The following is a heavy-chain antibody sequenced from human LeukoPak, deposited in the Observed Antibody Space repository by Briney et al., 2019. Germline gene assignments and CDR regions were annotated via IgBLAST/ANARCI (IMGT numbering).Heavy chain of an antibody. Sequence: GGSLRLSCAASGFTFSSYAMSWVRQAPGKGLEWVSAISGSGGSTYYADSVKGRFTFSRDNSKNTLYLQMNSLRAEDTAVYYCAKVRWFGELFSWFDPWGQGTLVTVSS. CDR2: ISGSGGST. D-gene: IGHD3-10*01. V-gene: IGHV3-23*01. CDR1: GFTFSSYA. CDR3: AKVRWFGELFSWFDP. J-gene: IGHJ5*02.